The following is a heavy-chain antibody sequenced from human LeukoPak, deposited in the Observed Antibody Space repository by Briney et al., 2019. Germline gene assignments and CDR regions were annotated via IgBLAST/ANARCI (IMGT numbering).Heavy chain of an antibody. D-gene: IGHD3-9*01. V-gene: IGHV1-46*01. Sequence: GASVKVSCKASGYTFTSYYMHWVRPAPGQGLEWMGIINPSGGSTSYAQKFQGRVTMTRDTSTSTVYMELSSLRSEDTAVYYCARDGPDYDILTGYFGSHFDYWGQGTLVTVSS. CDR3: ARDGPDYDILTGYFGSHFDY. CDR2: INPSGGST. CDR1: GYTFTSYY. J-gene: IGHJ4*02.